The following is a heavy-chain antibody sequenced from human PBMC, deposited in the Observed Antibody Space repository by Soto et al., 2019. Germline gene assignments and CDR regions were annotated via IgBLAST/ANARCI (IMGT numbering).Heavy chain of an antibody. CDR1: WFIVSALY. V-gene: IGHV3-66*01. J-gene: IGHJ4*02. CDR3: ARDIDH. Sequence: VGFLRLCCPASWFIVSALYMSWVRQAPGKGLEWVSTIYADGRTYYADSVKGRFTMSRDDVKNTLFLQMNSLRVEDTAVYYCARDIDHCGQGTLVTVSS. CDR2: IYADGRT.